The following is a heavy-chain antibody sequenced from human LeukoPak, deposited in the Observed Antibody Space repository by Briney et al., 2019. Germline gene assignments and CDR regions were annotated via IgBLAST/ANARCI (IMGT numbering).Heavy chain of an antibody. D-gene: IGHD3-9*01. V-gene: IGHV1-2*02. Sequence: GASVTVSCKASGYTFTDYYIHWVRQAPGQGLEWMGLINPKIGGTNYAQSFQGRVSMTRDTSITTAYMELRTVTSDDTAVYYCARDSSRRPQIYDIATSSSTDFWGQGALVTVSS. J-gene: IGHJ4*02. CDR1: GYTFTDYY. CDR3: ARDSSRRPQIYDIATSSSTDF. CDR2: INPKIGGT.